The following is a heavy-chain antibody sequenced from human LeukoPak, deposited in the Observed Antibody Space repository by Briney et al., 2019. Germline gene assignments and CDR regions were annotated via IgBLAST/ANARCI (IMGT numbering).Heavy chain of an antibody. Sequence: GGSLRLSCAASGFTVSSNYMSWVRQAPGKGLEWVSVIYSGGSTYYADFVKGRFTNSRDNSKNTLYLQMNSLRAEDTAVYYCARPGVTGYYYMDVWGKGTTVTVSS. J-gene: IGHJ6*03. CDR3: ARPGVTGYYYMDV. D-gene: IGHD1-1*01. CDR2: IYSGGST. V-gene: IGHV3-53*01. CDR1: GFTVSSNY.